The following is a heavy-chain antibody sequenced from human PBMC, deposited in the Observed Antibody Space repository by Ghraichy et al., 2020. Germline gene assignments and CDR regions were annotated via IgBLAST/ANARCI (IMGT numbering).Heavy chain of an antibody. CDR1: GFNFTNSA. CDR2: ISFDDSTK. J-gene: IGHJ4*02. Sequence: GGSLRLSCAASGFNFTNSAIHWVRQAPGTGLDWVSLISFDDSTKDYSDSVKGRFTISRDNSRNTAFLEMSSLRLEDTAVYFCGRDYNSSGSGSPDFWGQGTLVSVPS. CDR3: GRDYNSSGSGSPDF. D-gene: IGHD3-10*01. V-gene: IGHV3-30-3*01.